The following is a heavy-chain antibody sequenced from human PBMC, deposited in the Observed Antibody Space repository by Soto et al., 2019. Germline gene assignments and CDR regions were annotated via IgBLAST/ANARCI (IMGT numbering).Heavy chain of an antibody. D-gene: IGHD2-2*01. CDR1: GGSFSGYY. CDR3: ARGGNEVPAAIGYYYYYGMDA. Sequence: SETLSLTCAVYGGSFSGYYWSWIRQPPGKGLEWIGEINHSGSTNYNPSLKSRVTISVDTSKNQFSLKLSSVTAADTAVYYCARGGNEVPAAIGYYYYYGMDAWGQGTTVTVSS. J-gene: IGHJ6*02. V-gene: IGHV4-34*01. CDR2: INHSGST.